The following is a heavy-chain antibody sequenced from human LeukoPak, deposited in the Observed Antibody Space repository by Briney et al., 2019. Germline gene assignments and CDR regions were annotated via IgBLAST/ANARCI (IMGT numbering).Heavy chain of an antibody. D-gene: IGHD3-3*01. V-gene: IGHV4-59*01. Sequence: PSETLSLTCTVSGGSISSYYWSWIRQPPGKGLEWIGYIYYSGSTNYNPSLKSRVTISVDTSKNQFSLKLSSVTAADTAVYYCAREGYDFWSGYYYGMDVWGQGTTVTVSS. CDR2: IYYSGST. CDR1: GGSISSYY. J-gene: IGHJ6*02. CDR3: AREGYDFWSGYYYGMDV.